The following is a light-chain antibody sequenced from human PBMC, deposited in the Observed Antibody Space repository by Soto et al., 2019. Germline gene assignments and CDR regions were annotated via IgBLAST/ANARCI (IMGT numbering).Light chain of an antibody. CDR2: EVN. Sequence: QSALTQPASVSGSPGQSITISCTGTSSDVGGYDYVSWYQLHPGKAPKLMVFEVNNRPSGVSYRFSGSKSGNTASLTISGLQAEDEADYYCSSYAGSSNVFGTGTKGTVL. CDR3: SSYAGSSNV. J-gene: IGLJ1*01. V-gene: IGLV2-14*01. CDR1: SSDVGGYDY.